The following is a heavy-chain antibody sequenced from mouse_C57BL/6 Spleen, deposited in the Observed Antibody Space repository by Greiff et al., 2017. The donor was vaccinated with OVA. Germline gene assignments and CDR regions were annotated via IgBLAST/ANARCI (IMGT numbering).Heavy chain of an antibody. J-gene: IGHJ3*01. CDR2: IDPSDSYT. D-gene: IGHD1-1*01. CDR3: AITTVVGRSAY. Sequence: QVQLQQPGAELVMPGASVKLSCKASGYTFTSYWMHWVKQRPGQGLEWIGEIDPSDSYTNYNQKFKGKSTLTVDKSSSTAYMQLSSLTSEDSAVYYCAITTVVGRSAYWGQGTLVTVSA. CDR1: GYTFTSYW. V-gene: IGHV1-69*01.